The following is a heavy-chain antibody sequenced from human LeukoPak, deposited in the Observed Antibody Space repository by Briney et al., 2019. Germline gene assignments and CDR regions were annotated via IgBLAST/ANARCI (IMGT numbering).Heavy chain of an antibody. CDR2: IKLDASEK. J-gene: IGHJ4*02. D-gene: IGHD6-13*01. CDR3: ARISSSRYYFDH. CDR1: GFTFTSYW. Sequence: GGSLRLSCAASGFTFTSYWMTWVRQAPGKGLEWVANIKLDASEKYYVDSVRGRFIISRDHDRNSLYLQMDSLRAEDTAVYYCARISSSRYYFDHWGQGTPVTVSS. V-gene: IGHV3-7*01.